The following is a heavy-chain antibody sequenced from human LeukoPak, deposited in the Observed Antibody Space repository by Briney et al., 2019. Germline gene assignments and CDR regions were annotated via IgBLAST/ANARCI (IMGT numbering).Heavy chain of an antibody. V-gene: IGHV3-74*01. J-gene: IGHJ6*03. CDR2: INTDGSST. CDR1: GFTFSSYW. Sequence: GGSLRLSCAASGFTFSSYWMHWVRQAPGKGLVWVSRINTDGSSTSYADSVKGRFTISRDNAKSTLYLQINSLRAEDTAVYYCARRRGDGSGSYYIKYYYYYDMEVWGKGTTVTVSS. D-gene: IGHD3-10*01. CDR3: ARRRGDGSGSYYIKYYYYYDMEV.